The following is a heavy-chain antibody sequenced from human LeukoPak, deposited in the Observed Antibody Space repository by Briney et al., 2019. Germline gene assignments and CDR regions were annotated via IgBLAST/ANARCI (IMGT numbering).Heavy chain of an antibody. Sequence: ASVKVSCKASGGTFSSYAISWVRQAPGQGLEWMGRIIPILGIANYAQKFQGRVTITADKSTSTAYMELSSLRSEDTAVYYCARSSIVVVPAAYYAFDIWGQGTMVTVSS. CDR2: IIPILGIA. CDR3: ARSSIVVVPAAYYAFDI. CDR1: GGTFSSYA. J-gene: IGHJ3*02. V-gene: IGHV1-69*04. D-gene: IGHD2-2*01.